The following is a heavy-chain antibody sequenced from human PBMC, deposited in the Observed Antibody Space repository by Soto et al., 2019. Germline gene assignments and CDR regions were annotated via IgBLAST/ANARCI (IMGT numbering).Heavy chain of an antibody. D-gene: IGHD4-17*01. J-gene: IGHJ4*02. V-gene: IGHV1-46*01. CDR2: INPSGGST. Sequence: GASVKVSCKASGYTFTSYYMHWVRQAPGQGLEWMGIINPSGGSTSYAQKFQGRATMTRDTSTSTVYMELSSLRSEDTAVYYCARDDKLGRLRLFSPDEGCFDYWGQGTLVTVSS. CDR1: GYTFTSYY. CDR3: ARDDKLGRLRLFSPDEGCFDY.